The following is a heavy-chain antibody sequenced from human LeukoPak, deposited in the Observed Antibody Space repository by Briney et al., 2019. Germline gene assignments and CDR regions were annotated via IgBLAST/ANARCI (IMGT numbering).Heavy chain of an antibody. J-gene: IGHJ6*02. Sequence: GGSLRLSCAASGFTFSGYWMHWVRQAPGKGLVWVSRINNDGSYTSYADSVKGRFTISRDNAKNTLYVQMNSLRAEDTAVYYCARDAVDTANAVWGQGTTVTVSS. CDR2: INNDGSYT. CDR1: GFTFSGYW. V-gene: IGHV3-74*01. D-gene: IGHD5-18*01. CDR3: ARDAVDTANAV.